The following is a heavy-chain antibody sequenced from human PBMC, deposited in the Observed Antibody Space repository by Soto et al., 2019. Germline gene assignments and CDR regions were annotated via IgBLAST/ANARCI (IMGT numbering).Heavy chain of an antibody. CDR3: ARGTLSIQLWSLDY. Sequence: PSETLSLTCAVYGGSFSGYYWTWIRQTPGKGLEWIGEINHSGGTNYNPSLKSRVSISVDTSKNQFSLRLNSVTAADTAIYYCARGTLSIQLWSLDYWGQGTRVTVSS. CDR2: INHSGGT. J-gene: IGHJ4*02. CDR1: GGSFSGYY. V-gene: IGHV4-34*01. D-gene: IGHD5-18*01.